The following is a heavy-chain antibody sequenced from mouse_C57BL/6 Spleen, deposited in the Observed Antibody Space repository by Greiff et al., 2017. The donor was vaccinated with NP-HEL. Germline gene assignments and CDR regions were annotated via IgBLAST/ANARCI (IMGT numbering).Heavy chain of an antibody. CDR3: AGGGWLLPADYED. D-gene: IGHD2-3*01. J-gene: IGHJ2*01. CDR1: GYTFTDYC. Sequence: VQLMQSGPELVKPGASVKMSCKASGYTFTDYCMHWVKQRPGQGLEWIGWIFPGSGCTYYNEKFKGKATFTVDKSSSTAYMLLSSRTSEDAAADFYAGGGWLLPADYEDWGQGTTLTVSS. CDR2: IFPGSGCT. V-gene: IGHV1-75*01.